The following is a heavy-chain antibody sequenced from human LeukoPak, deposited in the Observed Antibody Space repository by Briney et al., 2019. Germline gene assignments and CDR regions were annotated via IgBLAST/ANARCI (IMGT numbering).Heavy chain of an antibody. J-gene: IGHJ6*01. CDR2: INPSGGST. V-gene: IGHV1-46*01. CDR3: ARAAVYGGPWCYGMDV. CDR1: GYTFTRYY. Sequence: ASVKVSCKASGYTFTRYYMHSVRQAPGQGLAWMGVINPSGGSTSYAQKCQGNVTMTRDTSTSTVYMELSSLRSEATAVYYCARAAVYGGPWCYGMDVWGQGTTVTVSS. D-gene: IGHD2-15*01.